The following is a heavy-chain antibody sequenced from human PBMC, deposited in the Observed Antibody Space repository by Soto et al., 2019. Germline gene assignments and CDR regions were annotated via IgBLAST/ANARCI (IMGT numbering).Heavy chain of an antibody. CDR3: ARGIYVKYYYGMDV. CDR2: IIPIFGTA. V-gene: IGHV1-69*13. J-gene: IGHJ6*02. D-gene: IGHD3-16*01. CDR1: GYTLATDY. Sequence: GPSVKVSCKASGYTLATDYLHWVRQATGQGLEWMGGIIPIFGTANYAQKFQGRVTITADESTSTAYMELSSLRSEDTAVYYCARGIYVKYYYGMDVWGQGTTVTVSS.